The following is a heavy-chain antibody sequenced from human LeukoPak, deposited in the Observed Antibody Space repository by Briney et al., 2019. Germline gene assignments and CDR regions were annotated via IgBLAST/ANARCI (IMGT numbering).Heavy chain of an antibody. Sequence: GGSLRLSCATSGFTFSDYYMSWIRQAPGTGLECVSYISSGTIIYYADSVQGRFTISRDNANNSVYLQLNSLRAEDTAVYYCARRRWITAPFDYWGQGTLVTVSP. D-gene: IGHD3-16*01. V-gene: IGHV3-11*01. CDR3: ARRRWITAPFDY. J-gene: IGHJ4*02. CDR1: GFTFSDYY. CDR2: ISSGTII.